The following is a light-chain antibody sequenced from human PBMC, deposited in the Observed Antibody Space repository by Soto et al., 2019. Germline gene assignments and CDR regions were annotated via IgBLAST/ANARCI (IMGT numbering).Light chain of an antibody. Sequence: EIVLTQSPATLSLSPGERATLSCRASQSVGSYFAWYQQKPGQAPRLLIYDASNRATGIPARFSGSGSGTDFTLTISNLEPDDFAVYYCQQRGNWPVTFGQGTRVDIK. CDR2: DAS. CDR3: QQRGNWPVT. J-gene: IGKJ1*01. V-gene: IGKV3-11*01. CDR1: QSVGSY.